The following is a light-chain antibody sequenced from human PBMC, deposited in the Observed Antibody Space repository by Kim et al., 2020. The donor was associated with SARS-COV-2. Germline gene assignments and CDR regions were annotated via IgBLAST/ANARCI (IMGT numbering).Light chain of an antibody. V-gene: IGKV3-15*01. CDR2: GAS. J-gene: IGKJ1*01. CDR1: QSVSSN. Sequence: PPGERAPLSCRASQSVSSNLAWYQQKPGQAPRLLIHGASTRAIGIPARFSGSGSGTEFTLIISSLQSEDFALYYCQQYNKWPPWTFGQGTKVDIK. CDR3: QQYNKWPPWT.